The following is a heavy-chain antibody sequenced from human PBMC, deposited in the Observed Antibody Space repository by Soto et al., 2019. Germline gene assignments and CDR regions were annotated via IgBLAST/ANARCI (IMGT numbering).Heavy chain of an antibody. Sequence: PGESRKISCKASGYSFTTYWIAWVRQMPGKGLEWMGIINPGDSDIRYSPSFQGQVTISADNSISTAYPQWSSLKASDTAMYYCARHEQFYYYYYGMDVWGQGTAVTVSS. CDR2: INPGDSDI. CDR1: GYSFTTYW. CDR3: ARHEQFYYYYYGMDV. V-gene: IGHV5-51*01. D-gene: IGHD4-4*01. J-gene: IGHJ6*02.